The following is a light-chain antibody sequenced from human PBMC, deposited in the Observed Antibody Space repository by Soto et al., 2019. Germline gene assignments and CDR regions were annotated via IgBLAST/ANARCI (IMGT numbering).Light chain of an antibody. CDR1: QSVSSSY. Sequence: EIVLTQSPGTLSLSPGESATLSCRASQSVSSSYLAWYQQNPGQAPRLLIYGASSRATGIPDRFSGSGSGTDFTLTIDRLEPEEFAVYYCQQYSYSLWTVGQGTKVDIK. CDR3: QQYSYSLWT. J-gene: IGKJ1*01. V-gene: IGKV3-20*01. CDR2: GAS.